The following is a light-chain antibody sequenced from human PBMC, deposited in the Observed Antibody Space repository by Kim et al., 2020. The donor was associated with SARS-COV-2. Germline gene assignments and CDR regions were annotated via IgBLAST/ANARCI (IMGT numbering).Light chain of an antibody. J-gene: IGLJ3*02. CDR1: NIGSKN. Sequence: SYELTQPPSVSVAPGKTARITCGGNNIGSKNVHWYQQKPGQAPVVVIYYDSDRPSGIPERFSGSNSGNTATLTISRVEAGGEADYYCQVWDSSSDHWVFG. V-gene: IGLV3-21*04. CDR2: YDS. CDR3: QVWDSSSDHWV.